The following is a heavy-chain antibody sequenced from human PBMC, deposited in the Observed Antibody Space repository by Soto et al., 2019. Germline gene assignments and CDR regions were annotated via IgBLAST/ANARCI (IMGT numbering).Heavy chain of an antibody. CDR1: GFTFSSYS. CDR2: ISSSSSYI. Sequence: GVSQRVSCAASGFTFSSYSKNWVRQAPGKGLEWVSSISSSSSYIYYADSVKGRFTISRDNAKNSLYLQMNSLRSDDTAVYYCARGGEGYNFGAVYWGQGTPVTVSS. J-gene: IGHJ4*02. CDR3: ARGGEGYNFGAVY. V-gene: IGHV3-21*04. D-gene: IGHD5-12*01.